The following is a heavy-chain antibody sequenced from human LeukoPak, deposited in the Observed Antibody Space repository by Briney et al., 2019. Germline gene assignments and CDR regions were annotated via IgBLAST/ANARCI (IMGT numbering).Heavy chain of an antibody. CDR3: AREGPIYYYYYMDV. CDR2: IKQDGSEE. V-gene: IGHV3-7*01. CDR1: GFTFSSYW. J-gene: IGHJ6*03. Sequence: GGSLRLSCAASGFTFSSYWMSWVRQAPGKGLEWVANIKQDGSEEYYVDSVKGRFTISRDNAKNSLYLQMNSLRAEDTAVYYCAREGPIYYYYYMDVWGKGTTVTVSS.